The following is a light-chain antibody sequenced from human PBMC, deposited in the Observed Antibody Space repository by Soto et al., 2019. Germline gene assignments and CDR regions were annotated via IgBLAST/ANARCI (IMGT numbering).Light chain of an antibody. J-gene: IGKJ4*01. Sequence: DIQMTQSPSSLSASVGDRVTISCRASQGFANYLAWYQQKPGKVPELLIYAASTLQSGVPSRSSGSGHRKAFTLTISSLQPEDVPTNFCQKYNSSPLTFGGGTKVEIK. CDR1: QGFANY. CDR2: AAS. CDR3: QKYNSSPLT. V-gene: IGKV1-27*01.